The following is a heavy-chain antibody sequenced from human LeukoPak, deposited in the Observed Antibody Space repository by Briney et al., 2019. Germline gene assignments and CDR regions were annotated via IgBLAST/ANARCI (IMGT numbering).Heavy chain of an antibody. V-gene: IGHV3-23*01. CDR1: GFTFSSYA. J-gene: IGHJ6*03. CDR3: ANLKHYYDNSGYYYLLAPWDNYYYMDV. Sequence: PGRSLRLSCAASGFTFSSYAMSWVRQAPGKGLEWVSAISGSGGSTYYADSVKGRFTISRDNSKNTLYLQMNSLRAEDTAVYYCANLKHYYDNSGYYYLLAPWDNYYYMDVWGKGTTVTVSS. CDR2: ISGSGGST. D-gene: IGHD3-22*01.